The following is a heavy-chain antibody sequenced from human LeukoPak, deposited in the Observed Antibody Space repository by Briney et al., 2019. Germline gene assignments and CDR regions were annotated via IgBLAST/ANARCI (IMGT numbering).Heavy chain of an antibody. CDR1: GGSFSGYY. V-gene: IGHV4-34*01. CDR3: ARGFDFWGYYYYYMDV. Sequence: SSETLSLTCAVYGGSFSGYYWSWIRQPPGKGLESIGEINHSGSTNYNPSLKSRVTISLDTSKNQFSLKLSSVTAADTAVYYCARGFDFWGYYYYYMDVWGKGTTVTVSS. D-gene: IGHD3-3*01. CDR2: INHSGST. J-gene: IGHJ6*03.